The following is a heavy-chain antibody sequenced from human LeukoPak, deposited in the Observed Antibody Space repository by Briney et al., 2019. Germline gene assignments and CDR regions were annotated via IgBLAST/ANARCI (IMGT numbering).Heavy chain of an antibody. V-gene: IGHV3-48*01. Sequence: GGSLRLSCAASGFTFRSYSMNWVRQAPGKGLEWVSYISSSSSTIYYADSVKGRFTISRDNAKNSLYLQMNSLRAEDTAVYYCARDLALGYWGQGTLVTVSS. CDR2: ISSSSSTI. CDR3: ARDLALGY. D-gene: IGHD6-6*01. J-gene: IGHJ4*02. CDR1: GFTFRSYS.